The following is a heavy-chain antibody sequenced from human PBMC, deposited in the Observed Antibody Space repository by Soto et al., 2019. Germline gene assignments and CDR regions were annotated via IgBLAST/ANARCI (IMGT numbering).Heavy chain of an antibody. CDR1: GFTFSSYA. D-gene: IGHD6-13*01. J-gene: IGHJ5*02. CDR3: ARGPTAGAGLNWFDP. CDR2: ISGSGGST. V-gene: IGHV3-23*01. Sequence: VGSLRLSCAASGFTFSSYAMSWVRQAPGKGLEWVSAISGSGGSTYYADSVKGRLTISRDNSKNTLYLQMNSLRSVDTAVYYCARGPTAGAGLNWFDPWGQGTLVTVSS.